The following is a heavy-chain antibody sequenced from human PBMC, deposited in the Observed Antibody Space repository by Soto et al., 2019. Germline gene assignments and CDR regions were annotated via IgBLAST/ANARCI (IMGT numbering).Heavy chain of an antibody. J-gene: IGHJ6*03. CDR3: AKSLVFVDHGYMDV. V-gene: IGHV1-69*08. D-gene: IGHD2-21*01. CDR2: SIPIKGTA. CDR1: GGRFTNYI. Sequence: VPLVQSGAEVKKPGSSVKVSCEASGGRFTNYIFTWVRQAPGQGLEWMGRSIPIKGTADYALKFQDRVSMTADKSTNRVHMEMRSLRPDDTAVYYCAKSLVFVDHGYMDVWGKGTTVTVSS.